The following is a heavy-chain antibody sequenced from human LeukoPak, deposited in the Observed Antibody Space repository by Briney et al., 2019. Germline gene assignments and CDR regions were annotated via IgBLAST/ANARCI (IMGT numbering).Heavy chain of an antibody. CDR3: ARDQWLQLQPFDY. CDR2: IRQDGNEK. J-gene: IGHJ4*02. D-gene: IGHD5-24*01. V-gene: IGHV3-7*01. Sequence: PGGSLRLSCAASGFTFSSYWMSWVRQAPGKGLEWVANIRQDGNEKYYVDSVKGRFTISRDNAKNSLYLQMNSLRAEDTAVYYCARDQWLQLQPFDYWGQGTLVTVSS. CDR1: GFTFSSYW.